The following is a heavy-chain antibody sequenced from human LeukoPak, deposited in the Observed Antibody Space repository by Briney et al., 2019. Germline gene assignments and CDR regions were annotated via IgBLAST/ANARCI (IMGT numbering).Heavy chain of an antibody. V-gene: IGHV1-69*13. CDR1: GGTFSSYA. J-gene: IGHJ4*02. CDR3: ARARYDILTGYYQYYFDY. CDR2: IIPIFGTA. D-gene: IGHD3-9*01. Sequence: SVKVCCKASGGTFSSYAISWVRQAPGQGLEWMGGIIPIFGTANYAQKFQGRVTITADESTSTAYMELSSLRSEDTAVYYCARARYDILTGYYQYYFDYWGQGTLVTVSS.